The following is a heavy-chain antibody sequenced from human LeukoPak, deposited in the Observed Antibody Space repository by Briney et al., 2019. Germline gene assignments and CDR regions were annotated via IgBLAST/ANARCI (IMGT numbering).Heavy chain of an antibody. J-gene: IGHJ4*02. CDR2: IRYDGRSE. CDR3: ARTRLGTSTSFYFDL. D-gene: IGHD1-26*01. CDR1: EFIFSDYD. Sequence: GGSLRLSCAASEFIFSDYDMRWVRQAPGKGLEWVALIRYDGRSEYYSGHMQGRFTISRDNSKNNLFLNMNNLGPEDTAVYFCARTRLGTSTSFYFDLWGQGTLVTVSS. V-gene: IGHV3-30*02.